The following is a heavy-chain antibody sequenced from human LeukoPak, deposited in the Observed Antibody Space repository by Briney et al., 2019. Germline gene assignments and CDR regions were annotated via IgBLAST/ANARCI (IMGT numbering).Heavy chain of an antibody. J-gene: IGHJ4*02. Sequence: ASVKVSCKASGGTFSSYAISWVRQAPGQGLEWMGGIIPIFGTANYAQKFQGRVTITTDESTSTAYMELSSLRSEDTAVYYCATHPQGYFDYWVQGTLVTVSS. CDR3: ATHPQGYFDY. V-gene: IGHV1-69*05. CDR1: GGTFSSYA. CDR2: IIPIFGTA.